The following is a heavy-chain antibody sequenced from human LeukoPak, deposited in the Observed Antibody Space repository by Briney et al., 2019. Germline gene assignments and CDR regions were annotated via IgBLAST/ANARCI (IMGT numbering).Heavy chain of an antibody. CDR2: ISSSSSYI. Sequence: GGSLRLSCAASGFTFSSYSMNWVRQAPGKGLEWVSSISSSSSYIYYADSVKGRFTISRDNAKNSLYLQMNSLRAEDTAVYYCARDRGVWGDFWSGLGYYFDYWGQGTLVTVSS. V-gene: IGHV3-21*01. J-gene: IGHJ4*02. D-gene: IGHD3-3*01. CDR1: GFTFSSYS. CDR3: ARDRGVWGDFWSGLGYYFDY.